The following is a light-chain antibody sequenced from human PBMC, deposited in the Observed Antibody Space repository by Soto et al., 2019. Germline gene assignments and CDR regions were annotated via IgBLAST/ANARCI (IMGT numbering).Light chain of an antibody. CDR3: QQCYSTPWT. J-gene: IGKJ1*01. V-gene: IGKV4-1*01. CDR1: QSLLYSANNKNY. Sequence: DIVMTQSPDSLAVSLGERATINCKSSQSLLYSANNKNYLAWYQQKPGQPPKLLIYWASTRESGVPDRFSGGGSGTDFTLIISSLQAEDVAVYYCQQCYSTPWTFGQGTRVEIK. CDR2: WAS.